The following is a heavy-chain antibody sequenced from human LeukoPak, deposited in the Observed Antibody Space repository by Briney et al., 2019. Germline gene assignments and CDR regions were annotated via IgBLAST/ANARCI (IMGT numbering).Heavy chain of an antibody. V-gene: IGHV4-59*11. D-gene: IGHD3-16*01. Sequence: PSETLSLTCTVSGASITQHYWSWIRQPPGKGPEYIGYFYYDGSTNYSSSVRSRVTILVDTSKNQFTLNLRSVSAADTAKYYCTRGITGHYRSLGGFAFDIWGQGTMVAVSS. CDR1: GASITQHY. CDR3: TRGITGHYRSLGGFAFDI. J-gene: IGHJ3*02. CDR2: FYYDGST.